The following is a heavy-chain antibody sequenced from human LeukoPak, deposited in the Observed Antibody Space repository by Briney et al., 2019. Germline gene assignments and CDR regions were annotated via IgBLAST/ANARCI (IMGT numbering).Heavy chain of an antibody. CDR2: IYSGDNT. J-gene: IGHJ4*02. CDR3: AGRRVLDASFDY. Sequence: PGGSLRLSCAASGFTVSNNYMSWVRQAPGKGLEWLSVIYSGDNTYYVESVKGRFTISRDNSKNTLFLQMNRLRAEDTAVYYCAGRRVLDASFDYWGQGTLVTVSS. D-gene: IGHD3-16*01. V-gene: IGHV3-66*02. CDR1: GFTVSNNY.